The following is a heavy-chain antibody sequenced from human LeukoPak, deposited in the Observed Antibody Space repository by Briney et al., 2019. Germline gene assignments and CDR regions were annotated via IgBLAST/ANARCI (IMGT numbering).Heavy chain of an antibody. V-gene: IGHV3-30-3*01. CDR1: GFTFSSYA. Sequence: PGGSLRLSCAASGFTFSSYAMHWVRQAPGKGLEWVAVISYDGSNKYYADSVKGRFTISRDNSKNTLYLQMNSLRAEDTAIYYCATFRFLGSWGQGTMVTVS. J-gene: IGHJ3*01. D-gene: IGHD3-3*01. CDR2: ISYDGSNK. CDR3: ATFRFLGS.